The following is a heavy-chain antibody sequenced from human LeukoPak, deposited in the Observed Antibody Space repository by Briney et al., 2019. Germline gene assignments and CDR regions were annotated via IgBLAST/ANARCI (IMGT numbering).Heavy chain of an antibody. CDR3: ARADIAAAGTADF. CDR2: ISYDGSNK. V-gene: IGHV3-30-3*01. D-gene: IGHD6-13*01. CDR1: GFTFSNYA. Sequence: GGSLRLSCAASGFTFSNYAMHWVRQAPGKGLEWVAVISYDGSNKYYADSVKGRFTISRDNSKNTLYLQMNSLRAEDTAAYYCARADIAAAGTADFWGQGTLVTVSS. J-gene: IGHJ4*02.